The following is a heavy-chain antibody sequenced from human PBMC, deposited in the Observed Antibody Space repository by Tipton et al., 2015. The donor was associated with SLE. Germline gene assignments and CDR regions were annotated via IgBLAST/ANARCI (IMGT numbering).Heavy chain of an antibody. D-gene: IGHD3-22*01. J-gene: IGHJ5*02. CDR2: INHSGNT. CDR3: ARDLGDSSGYSMWFDP. CDR1: GYSISSGYY. V-gene: IGHV4-38-2*02. Sequence: TLSLTCAVSGYSISSGYYWGWIRQPPGKGLEWIGEINHSGNTNYNPSLKSRVTISVDTSKNQFSLKLSSVTAADTAVYYCARDLGDSSGYSMWFDPWGQGTLVTVSS.